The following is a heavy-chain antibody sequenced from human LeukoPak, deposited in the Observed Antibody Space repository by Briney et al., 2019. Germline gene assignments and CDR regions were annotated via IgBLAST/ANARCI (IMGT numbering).Heavy chain of an antibody. J-gene: IGHJ6*03. CDR2: IYYSYST. D-gene: IGHD1-14*01. Sequence: SETLSLTCTVSVGSINNYFWSWIRQPPGKGLECIAYIYYSYSTNYKPSLKSRVTVSVDTSKNQFSLKLSSVTAADTAVYYCARFPGGAEYRNYYYMDIWGTGTTVTVSS. CDR1: VGSINNYF. CDR3: ARFPGGAEYRNYYYMDI. V-gene: IGHV4-59*01.